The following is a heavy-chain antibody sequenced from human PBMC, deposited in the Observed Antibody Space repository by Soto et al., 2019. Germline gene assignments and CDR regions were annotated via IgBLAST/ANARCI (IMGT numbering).Heavy chain of an antibody. CDR2: IYYSGST. D-gene: IGHD5-18*01. J-gene: IGHJ4*02. V-gene: IGHV4-31*03. CDR1: GGSISSGGYY. Sequence: SETLSLTCTVSGGSISSGGYYWSWIRQHPGKGLEWIGYIYYSGSTYYNPSLKSRVTISVDTSKNQFSLKLSSVTAADTAVYYCARDGQLWSRPIDYWGQGTLVTVSS. CDR3: ARDGQLWSRPIDY.